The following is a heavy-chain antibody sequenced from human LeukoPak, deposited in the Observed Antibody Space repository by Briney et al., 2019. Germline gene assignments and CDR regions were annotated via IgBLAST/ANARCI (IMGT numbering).Heavy chain of an antibody. CDR2: KYYSGST. Sequence: TSETLSLTCAVSGVSINTCCYYWTWIRQPPGKGLEWIGYKYYSGSTRYNSSLRSRLSLSLGTSNNQFSLKLSSVTAADTAVYYCARGRSFGFDFDSWGQGTLVIVSS. CDR1: GVSINTCCYY. J-gene: IGHJ4*02. D-gene: IGHD3-3*02. CDR3: ARGRSFGFDFDS. V-gene: IGHV4-61*01.